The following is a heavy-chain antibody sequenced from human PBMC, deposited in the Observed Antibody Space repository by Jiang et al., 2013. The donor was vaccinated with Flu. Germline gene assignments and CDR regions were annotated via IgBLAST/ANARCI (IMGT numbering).Heavy chain of an antibody. V-gene: IGHV1-2*02. Sequence: GAEVKKPGASVKVSCKASGYTFTGYYMHWVRQAPGQGLEWMGWINPNSGGTNYAQKFQGRVTMTRDTSISTAYMELSRLRSDDTAVYYCARDLGGSGWYRNNWFDPWGQGTLVTVSS. J-gene: IGHJ5*02. D-gene: IGHD6-19*01. CDR3: ARDLGGSGWYRNNWFDP. CDR1: GYTFTGYY. CDR2: INPNSGGT.